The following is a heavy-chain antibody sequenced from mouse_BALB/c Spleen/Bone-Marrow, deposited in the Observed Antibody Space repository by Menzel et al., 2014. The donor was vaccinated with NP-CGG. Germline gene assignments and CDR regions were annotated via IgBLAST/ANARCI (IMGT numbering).Heavy chain of an antibody. CDR2: IWGGGST. J-gene: IGHJ3*01. V-gene: IGHV2-6-5*01. CDR1: GFSLTDYG. CDR3: AKHGYGNYVGFAY. D-gene: IGHD2-10*02. Sequence: VHLVESGPGLVAPSQSLSITCTVSGFSLTDYGVSWIRQPPGKGLEWLGVIWGGGSTYYNSALKSRLSISKDNSKSQVFLKMNSLQTDDTAMYYCAKHGYGNYVGFAYWGQGTLVTVSA.